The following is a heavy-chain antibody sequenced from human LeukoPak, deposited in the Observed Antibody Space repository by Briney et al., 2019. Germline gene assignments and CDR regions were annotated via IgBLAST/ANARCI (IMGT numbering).Heavy chain of an antibody. CDR3: ARERRYSSSWYLDY. CDR2: INHSGST. V-gene: IGHV4-34*01. CDR1: GGSFSGYY. J-gene: IGHJ4*02. D-gene: IGHD6-13*01. Sequence: PSETLSLTCAVYGGSFSGYYWSWIRQPPGKGLEWIGEINHSGSTNYNPSLKSRVTISVDTSKNQFSLKLSSVTAADTAVYYCARERRYSSSWYLDYWGQGTLVTVSS.